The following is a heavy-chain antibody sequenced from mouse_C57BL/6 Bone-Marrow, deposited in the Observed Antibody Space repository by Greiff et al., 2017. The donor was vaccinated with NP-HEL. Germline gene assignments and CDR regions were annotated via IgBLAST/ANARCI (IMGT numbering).Heavy chain of an antibody. CDR3: ARYSLQGFAY. D-gene: IGHD2-12*01. J-gene: IGHJ3*01. CDR1: GFTFSSYA. CDR2: ISDGGSYT. V-gene: IGHV5-4*03. Sequence: EVKLMESGGGLVKPGGSLKLSCAASGFTFSSYAMSWVRQTPEKRLEWVATISDGGSYTYYPDNVKGRSTISRDNAKNNLYLQMNHLKSEDTAMYYCARYSLQGFAYWGQGTLVTVSS.